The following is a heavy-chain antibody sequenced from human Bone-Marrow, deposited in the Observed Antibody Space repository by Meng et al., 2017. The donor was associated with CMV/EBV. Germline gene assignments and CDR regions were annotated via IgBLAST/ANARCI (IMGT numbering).Heavy chain of an antibody. CDR2: INTDSGGT. V-gene: IGHV1-2*02. J-gene: IGHJ5*02. CDR3: ARDWNIVILPAAPYNWFDP. CDR1: GYTFSAYY. D-gene: IGHD2-2*01. Sequence: ASVKVICRAAGYTFSAYYIHWLRQAPGQGLEWMGWINTDSGGTNYAQNFQGRVTLTSDTSISTAYMELGSLRSDDTAVYYCARDWNIVILPAAPYNWFDPWGQGNLVTVSS.